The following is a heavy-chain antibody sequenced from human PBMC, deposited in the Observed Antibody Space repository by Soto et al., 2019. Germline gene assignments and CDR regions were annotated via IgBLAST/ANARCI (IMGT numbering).Heavy chain of an antibody. CDR2: VAPRASYT. CDR3: ERQYGTRTTCDGWFDP. D-gene: IGHD2-8*01. CDR1: GYSFTTFC. V-gene: IGHV5-10-1*01. Sequence: EESLKISGKGSGYSFTTFCSTWVLQMPQKGLEWMGTVAPRASYTNSIPSFQGHVTISADKSISTAYLQGGSLKASDTAIYYCERQYGTRTTCDGWFDPWGQATLVTVSS. J-gene: IGHJ5*02.